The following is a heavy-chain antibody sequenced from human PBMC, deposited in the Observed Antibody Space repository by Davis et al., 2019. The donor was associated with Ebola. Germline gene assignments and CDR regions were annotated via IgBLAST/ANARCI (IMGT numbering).Heavy chain of an antibody. Sequence: ASVKVSCKASGYTFTSYGISWVRQAPGQGLEWMGWISAYNGNTNYAQKLQGRVTITADESTSTAYMELSSLRSEDTAVYYCARGSPKDYPYYYGMDVWGKGTTVTVSS. CDR1: GYTFTSYG. D-gene: IGHD4-11*01. J-gene: IGHJ6*04. V-gene: IGHV1-18*01. CDR2: ISAYNGNT. CDR3: ARGSPKDYPYYYGMDV.